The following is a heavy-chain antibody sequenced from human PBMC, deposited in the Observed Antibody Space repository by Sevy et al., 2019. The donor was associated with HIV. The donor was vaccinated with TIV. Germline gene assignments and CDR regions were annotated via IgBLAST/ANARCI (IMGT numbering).Heavy chain of an antibody. D-gene: IGHD3-16*01. Sequence: GGYLRLSCAASGFTFSSYDMHWVRQAPGKGLEWVAVISYDGRSKQYADSVKGRFTISRDNAKSTLYLQMNSLRVEDTAVFYCAAVALTFGGGAYGNYHFMDVWGKGTTVTVSS. V-gene: IGHV3-30*03. J-gene: IGHJ6*03. CDR2: ISYDGRSK. CDR1: GFTFSSYD. CDR3: AAVALTFGGGAYGNYHFMDV.